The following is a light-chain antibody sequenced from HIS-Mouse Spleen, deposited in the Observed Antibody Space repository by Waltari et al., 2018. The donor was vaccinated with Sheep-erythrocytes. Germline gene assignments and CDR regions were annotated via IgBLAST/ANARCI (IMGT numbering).Light chain of an antibody. Sequence: SYELTQPPSVSVSPGQTASITCSGDKLGDKYACWYQQNPGQSPVLVIYEDSKRPSGSPGRFSGSNSGNTATLTISGTQAMDEADYYCQAWDSSTVVFGGGTKLTVL. CDR1: KLGDKY. CDR3: QAWDSSTVV. J-gene: IGLJ2*01. V-gene: IGLV3-1*01. CDR2: EDS.